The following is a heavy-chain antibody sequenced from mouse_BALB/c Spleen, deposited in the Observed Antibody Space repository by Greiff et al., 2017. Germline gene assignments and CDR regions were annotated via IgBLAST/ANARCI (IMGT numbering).Heavy chain of an antibody. CDR1: GFTFSSFG. V-gene: IGHV5-17*02. Sequence: EVMLVESGGGLVQPGGSRKLSCAASGFTFSSFGMHWVRQAPEKGLEWVAYISSGSSTIYYADTVKGRFTISRDNPKNTLFLQMTSLRSEDTAMYYCARREGYDYDWFAYWGQGTLVTVSA. J-gene: IGHJ3*01. D-gene: IGHD2-4*01. CDR3: ARREGYDYDWFAY. CDR2: ISSGSSTI.